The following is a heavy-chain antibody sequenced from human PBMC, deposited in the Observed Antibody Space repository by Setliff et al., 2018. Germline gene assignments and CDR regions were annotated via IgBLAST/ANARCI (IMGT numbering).Heavy chain of an antibody. CDR3: ARQPMDTIMVTFDY. Sequence: SVKVSCKASGGTFSSYGISWVRQAPGQGLEWMGGTIPSFGSTNYAQKFQGRLTMTRDTSISTAYMELSSLRSDDTAVYYCARQPMDTIMVTFDYWGQGILVTVSS. CDR2: TIPSFGST. V-gene: IGHV1-69*05. D-gene: IGHD5-12*01. CDR1: GGTFSSYG. J-gene: IGHJ4*02.